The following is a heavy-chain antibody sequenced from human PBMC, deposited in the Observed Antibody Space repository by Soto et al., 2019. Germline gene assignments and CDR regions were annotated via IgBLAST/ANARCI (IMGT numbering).Heavy chain of an antibody. V-gene: IGHV3-49*03. Sequence: RWLRRSCSGSGLSLGDYVLIWFRLAPSKGQAWVGFITSKRYGGTTEFAPSVKGRFLISRDDSKSIAYLEMNSLKAEDSAMYYCPRVPPRRRNLGTEFDYWGEGNLGAGSS. CDR3: PRVPPRRRNLGTEFDY. CDR2: ITSKRYGGTT. CDR1: GLSLGDYV. J-gene: IGHJ4*02. D-gene: IGHD7-27*01.